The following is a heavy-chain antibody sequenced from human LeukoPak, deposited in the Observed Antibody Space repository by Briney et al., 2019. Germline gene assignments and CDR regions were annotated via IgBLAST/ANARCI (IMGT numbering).Heavy chain of an antibody. D-gene: IGHD6-13*01. J-gene: IGHJ4*02. CDR1: GASISSYY. V-gene: IGHV4-59*01. Sequence: PSETLSLTCTVSGASISSYYWSWIRQPPGKGLGWIGYIFYSGSTLYNPSLQSRVTLSVDTSKNQFSLKLTSVTAADTAVYYCASGPYPAAGTDHQFDYWGQGTLVTVSS. CDR2: IFYSGST. CDR3: ASGPYPAAGTDHQFDY.